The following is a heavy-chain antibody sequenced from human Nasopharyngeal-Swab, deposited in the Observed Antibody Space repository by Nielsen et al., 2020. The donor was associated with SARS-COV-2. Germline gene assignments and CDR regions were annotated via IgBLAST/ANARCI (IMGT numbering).Heavy chain of an antibody. CDR2: ISSSGSTI. D-gene: IGHD5-18*01. CDR1: GFTFSDYY. V-gene: IGHV3-11*01. J-gene: IGHJ2*01. Sequence: GESLKISCAASGFTFSDYYMSWIRQAPGKGLEWVSYISSSGSTIYYADSVKGRFTISRDNAKNSLYLQMNSLRAEDTAAYYCARDRYSYGHYIYWYFDLWGRGTLVTVSS. CDR3: ARDRYSYGHYIYWYFDL.